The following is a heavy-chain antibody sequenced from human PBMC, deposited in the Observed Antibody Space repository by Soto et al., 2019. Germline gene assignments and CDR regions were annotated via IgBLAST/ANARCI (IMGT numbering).Heavy chain of an antibody. V-gene: IGHV3-21*01. D-gene: IGHD1-1*01. J-gene: IGHJ4*02. Sequence: GGSLRLSCAASGFTFSTYTMNWVRQAPGKGLEWVSSISSSSDYVYYADSVKGRFTISRDNAKKSLSLQMNSLRAEDTAVYYCASQEVEPPPYYFDSWGQGTLVTVSS. CDR2: ISSSSDYV. CDR1: GFTFSTYT. CDR3: ASQEVEPPPYYFDS.